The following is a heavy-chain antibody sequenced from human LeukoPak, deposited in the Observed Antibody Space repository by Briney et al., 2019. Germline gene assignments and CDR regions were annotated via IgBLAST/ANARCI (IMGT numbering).Heavy chain of an antibody. CDR3: ASPWDYSSSPQGYDY. Sequence: SETLSLTCAVYGGSFSGYYWSWIRQPPGKGLEWIGEINHSGSTNYNPSLKSRVTISVDTSKNHFSLKLSSVTAADTAVYYCASPWDYSSSPQGYDYWGRGTLVTVSS. CDR2: INHSGST. D-gene: IGHD6-6*01. CDR1: GGSFSGYY. J-gene: IGHJ4*02. V-gene: IGHV4-34*01.